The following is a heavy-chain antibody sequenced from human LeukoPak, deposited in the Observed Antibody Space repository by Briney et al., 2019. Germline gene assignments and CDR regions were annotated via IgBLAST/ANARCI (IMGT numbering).Heavy chain of an antibody. Sequence: PGGSLRLSCAASGFTFSNYNMNWVRQAPGKGLEWVSYISSSGSTIYYADSVKGRFTISRDNAKNSLYLQMNSLRAEDTAVYFCASSYFDNSLHAYDIWGQGTMVTVSS. CDR2: ISSSGSTI. CDR3: ASSYFDNSLHAYDI. V-gene: IGHV3-48*04. J-gene: IGHJ3*02. CDR1: GFTFSNYN. D-gene: IGHD3-22*01.